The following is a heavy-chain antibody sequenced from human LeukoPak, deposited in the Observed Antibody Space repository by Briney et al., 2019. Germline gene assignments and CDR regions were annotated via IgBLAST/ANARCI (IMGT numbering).Heavy chain of an antibody. V-gene: IGHV3-23*01. CDR2: ISPAGGTT. Sequence: GGSLRLSCAVSGFTFSSEAMGWVRQLPGGGQEWVSTISPAGGTTYYAESMKGRFTISRDNSKSTLYLQMNSLRVEDTAVYYCTKVRSGSSSWALRVFDYWGQGALVTVSS. J-gene: IGHJ4*02. CDR3: TKVRSGSSSWALRVFDY. CDR1: GFTFSSEA. D-gene: IGHD6-13*01.